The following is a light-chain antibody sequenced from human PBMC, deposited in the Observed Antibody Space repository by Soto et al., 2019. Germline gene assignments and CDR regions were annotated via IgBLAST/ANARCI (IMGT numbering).Light chain of an antibody. J-gene: IGKJ4*02. CDR1: QSLXVSY. CDR3: QQFSSDPRT. CDR2: AAA. V-gene: IGKV3-20*01. Sequence: EIVLTQSPRTLSLSPGERVTLSCRASQSLXVSYVAYYQQPRRSAPRLLXYAAATMATGSPDRLSGSGSAKDFTLTISRLEPDDFAAYYFQQFSSDPRTFGGGTKVDIK.